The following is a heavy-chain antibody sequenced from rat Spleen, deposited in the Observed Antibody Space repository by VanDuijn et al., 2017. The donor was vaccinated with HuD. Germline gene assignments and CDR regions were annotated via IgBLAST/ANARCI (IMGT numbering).Heavy chain of an antibody. Sequence: QVQLKESGPGLVQPSQTLSLTCSVPGFSLSDHGVSWVRQPPGKGLEWIGVIWSGGRTDYNSGLKSRLSISRDTSKSQVLLKMNGLQTEDTALYFCARSGFSSPYYFDYWGQGVRVTVSS. D-gene: IGHD1-2*01. V-gene: IGHV2-16*01. CDR3: ARSGFSSPYYFDY. CDR1: GFSLSDHG. J-gene: IGHJ2*01. CDR2: IWSGGRT.